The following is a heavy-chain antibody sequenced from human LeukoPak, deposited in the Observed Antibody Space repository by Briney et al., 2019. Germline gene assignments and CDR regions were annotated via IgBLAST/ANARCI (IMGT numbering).Heavy chain of an antibody. CDR3: ARRLGGYYGMDV. CDR2: IIPIFGTA. CDR1: GGTFSSYA. Sequence: VKVSCKASGGTFSSYAISWVRQAPGQGLEWTGGIIPIFGTANYAQKFQGRVTITADESTSTAYMELSSLRSEDTAVYYCARRLGGYYGMDVWGQGTTVTVSS. J-gene: IGHJ6*02. V-gene: IGHV1-69*13.